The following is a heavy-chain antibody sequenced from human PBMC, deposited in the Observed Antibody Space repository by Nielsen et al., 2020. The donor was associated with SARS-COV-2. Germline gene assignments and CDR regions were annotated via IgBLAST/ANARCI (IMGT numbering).Heavy chain of an antibody. CDR3: AKGVPRSYFDY. J-gene: IGHJ4*02. CDR2: ISSSSSYI. V-gene: IGHV3-21*04. CDR1: GFTFSSYS. Sequence: GESLKISCAASGFTFSSYSMNWVRQAPGKGLEWVSSISSSSSYIYYADSVKGRFTISRDNSKNTLYLQMNSLRAEDTAVYYCAKGVPRSYFDYWGQGTLVTVSS. D-gene: IGHD1-1*01.